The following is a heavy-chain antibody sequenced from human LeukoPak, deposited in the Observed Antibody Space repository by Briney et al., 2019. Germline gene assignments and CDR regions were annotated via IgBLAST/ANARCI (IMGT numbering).Heavy chain of an antibody. CDR1: GGSFSNYY. V-gene: IGHV4-34*01. D-gene: IGHD1-7*01. Sequence: KPSETLSLTCAVYGGSFSNYYWSWICQPPGKGLEWIGEINDSGRINYNPSLMSRVTVSVDTSKNQFSLRLTSVTATDTAVYYCARRWNYGRNYYIDVWGNGATVSVSS. CDR2: INDSGRI. CDR3: ARRWNYGRNYYIDV. J-gene: IGHJ6*03.